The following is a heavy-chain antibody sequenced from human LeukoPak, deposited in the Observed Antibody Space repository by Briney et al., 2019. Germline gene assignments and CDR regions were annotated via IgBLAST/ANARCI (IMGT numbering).Heavy chain of an antibody. CDR1: GFTFSTHW. CDR2: INGDGSTT. V-gene: IGHV3-74*01. D-gene: IGHD2-15*01. J-gene: IGHJ5*02. Sequence: GGSLRLSCAASGFTFSTHWMHWVRQAPGEGLVWVSRINGDGSTTNYADFVKGRFTISRDNAKNTLFLQMNSLRAEDTAVYYCARRVDATRWYDPWGQGTLVTVSS. CDR3: ARRVDATRWYDP.